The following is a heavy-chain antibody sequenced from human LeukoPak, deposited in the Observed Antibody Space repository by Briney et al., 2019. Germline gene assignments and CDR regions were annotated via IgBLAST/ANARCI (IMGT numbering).Heavy chain of an antibody. D-gene: IGHD3-3*01. Sequence: PSETLSLTCTVSGGSISSSSYYWGWIRQPPGKGLEWIGSIYYSGSTYYNPSLKSRVTISVDTSKNQFSLKLSSVTAADTAVYYCARPHIYDFWSGYSNWFDPWGQGTPVTVSS. V-gene: IGHV4-39*01. CDR1: GGSISSSSYY. CDR3: ARPHIYDFWSGYSNWFDP. J-gene: IGHJ5*02. CDR2: IYYSGST.